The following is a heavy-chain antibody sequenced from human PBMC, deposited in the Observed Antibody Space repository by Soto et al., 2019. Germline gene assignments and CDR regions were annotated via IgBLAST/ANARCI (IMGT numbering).Heavy chain of an antibody. CDR1: GFTFSSYE. Sequence: EVQLVESGGGLVQTGGSLRLSCAASGFTFSSYEMNWVRQAPGKGLEWVSYISSSGSTIYYADSVKGRFTISRDNAKNSLYLQMNSLRAEDTAVYYCARDLVGATYGADYWGQGTLVTVSS. V-gene: IGHV3-48*03. D-gene: IGHD1-26*01. CDR3: ARDLVGATYGADY. J-gene: IGHJ4*02. CDR2: ISSSGSTI.